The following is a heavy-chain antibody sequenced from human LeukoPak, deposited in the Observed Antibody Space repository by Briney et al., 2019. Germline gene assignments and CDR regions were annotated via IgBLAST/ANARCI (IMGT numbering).Heavy chain of an antibody. Sequence: ASVKVSRKASGGTFSSYAISWVRQAPGQGLEWMGGIIPIFGTANYAQKFQGRVTITADKSTSTAYMEPSSLRSEDTAVYYCARVLTGYYGPVYFDYWGQGTLVTVSS. D-gene: IGHD3-9*01. CDR2: IIPIFGTA. J-gene: IGHJ4*02. CDR3: ARVLTGYYGPVYFDY. CDR1: GGTFSSYA. V-gene: IGHV1-69*06.